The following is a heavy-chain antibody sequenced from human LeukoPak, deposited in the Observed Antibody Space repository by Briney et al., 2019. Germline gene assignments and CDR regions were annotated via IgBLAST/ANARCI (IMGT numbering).Heavy chain of an antibody. CDR1: GDSISSSSSY. CDR3: ARHATYGDYYYYYYYYMDV. J-gene: IGHJ6*03. V-gene: IGHV4-39*01. Sequence: SETLSLTCTVSGDSISSSSSYWGWIRQPPGKGLEWIGSIYYSGSTYYNPSLKSRVTISVDTSKNQFSLKLSSVTAADTAVYYCARHATYGDYYYYYYYYMDVWGKGTTVTISS. CDR2: IYYSGST. D-gene: IGHD4-17*01.